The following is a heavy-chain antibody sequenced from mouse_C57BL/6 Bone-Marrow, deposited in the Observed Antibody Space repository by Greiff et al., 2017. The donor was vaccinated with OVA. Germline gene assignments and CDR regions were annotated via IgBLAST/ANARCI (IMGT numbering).Heavy chain of an antibody. J-gene: IGHJ4*01. CDR1: GFSFNTYA. CDR3: VRHGAVYYAMDY. V-gene: IGHV10-1*01. CDR2: IRSKSNNYAT. Sequence: EVQLVESGGGLVQPKGSLKLSCAASGFSFNTYAMNWVRQAPGKGLEWVARIRSKSNNYATYYADSVKDRFTISRDDSESMLYLQMNNLKTEDTAMYYCVRHGAVYYAMDYWGQGTSVTVSS.